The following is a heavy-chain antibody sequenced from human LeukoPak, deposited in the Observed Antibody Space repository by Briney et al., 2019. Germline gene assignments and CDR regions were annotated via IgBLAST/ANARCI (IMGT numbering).Heavy chain of an antibody. V-gene: IGHV3-64*01. D-gene: IGHD3-9*01. CDR1: GFTFSSYA. J-gene: IGHJ4*02. Sequence: GGSLRLSCAASGFTFSSYAMHWVRQAPGKGLEYVSAISGNGGNTFYANSVKGRFTISRDNSKNTLYLQMNSLRAEDTAVYYCAREGYDILPGPMDYWGQGTLVTVSS. CDR3: AREGYDILPGPMDY. CDR2: ISGNGGNT.